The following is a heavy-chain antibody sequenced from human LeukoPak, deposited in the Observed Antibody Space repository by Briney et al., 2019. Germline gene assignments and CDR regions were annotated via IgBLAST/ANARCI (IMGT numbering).Heavy chain of an antibody. CDR3: AKGSYYDSSGSFYFDY. V-gene: IGHV3-23*01. J-gene: IGHJ4*02. CDR1: GFTFSSYA. D-gene: IGHD3-22*01. Sequence: GSLRLSCAGSGFTFSSYAMSWVRQAPGKGLEWVSGISGSGDNTYYADSVKGRFTISRDNSKNTLYVQVNSLGTEDTAAYYCAKGSYYDSSGSFYFDYWGQGTLVAVSS. CDR2: ISGSGDNT.